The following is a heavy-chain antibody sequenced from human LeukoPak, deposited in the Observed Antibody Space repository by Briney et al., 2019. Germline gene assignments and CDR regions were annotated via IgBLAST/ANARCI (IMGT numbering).Heavy chain of an antibody. CDR3: ARDSYLSYTSARTHDY. Sequence: GGSLRLSCAASGFTFSSYSMNWVRQAPGKGLEWVSYISSSSSTIYYADSVKGRFTISRDNAKNSLYLQMNSLRDEDTAVYYCARDSYLSYTSARTHDYWGQGTLVTVSS. V-gene: IGHV3-48*02. D-gene: IGHD3-16*01. J-gene: IGHJ4*02. CDR1: GFTFSSYS. CDR2: ISSSSSTI.